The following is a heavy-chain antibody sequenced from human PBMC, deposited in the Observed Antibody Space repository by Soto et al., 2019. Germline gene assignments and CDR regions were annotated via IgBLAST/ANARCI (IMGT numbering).Heavy chain of an antibody. CDR1: GFTFSSYG. Sequence: QVQLVESGGGVVQPGRFLRLSCAASGFTFSSYGMHWVRQAPGKGLEWVAVISYDGSNKYYADSVKGRFTISRDNSKNTLYLQMNSLRAEDTAVYYCAKERVVVTATPDFDYWGQGTLVTVSS. CDR3: AKERVVVTATPDFDY. J-gene: IGHJ4*02. D-gene: IGHD2-21*02. CDR2: ISYDGSNK. V-gene: IGHV3-30*18.